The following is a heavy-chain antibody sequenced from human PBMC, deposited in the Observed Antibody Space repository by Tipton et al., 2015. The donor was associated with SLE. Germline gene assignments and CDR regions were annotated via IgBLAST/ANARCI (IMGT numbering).Heavy chain of an antibody. D-gene: IGHD3-16*01. CDR3: ARNLGGFSGFDY. CDR1: GGSISSGDYY. J-gene: IGHJ4*02. CDR2: IYYSGST. V-gene: IGHV4-30-4*08. Sequence: TLSLTCTVSGGSISSGDYYWSWIRQPPGKGLEWIGYIYYSGSTYYNPSLKSRVTISVDTSKNQFSLKLSSVTAADTAVYYCARNLGGFSGFDYWGQGTLVTVPS.